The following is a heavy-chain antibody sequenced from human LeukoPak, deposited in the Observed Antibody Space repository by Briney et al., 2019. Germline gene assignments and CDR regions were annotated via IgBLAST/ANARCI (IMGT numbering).Heavy chain of an antibody. CDR2: IIPIFGTA. CDR1: GGTFSSCA. J-gene: IGHJ4*02. CDR3: ARGNSGWYYFDY. V-gene: IGHV1-69*01. D-gene: IGHD6-19*01. Sequence: GSSVKVSCKASGGTFSSCAISWVRQAPGQGLEWMGGIIPIFGTANYAQKFQGRVTITADESTSTAYMELSSLRSEDTAVYYCARGNSGWYYFDYWGQGTLVTVSS.